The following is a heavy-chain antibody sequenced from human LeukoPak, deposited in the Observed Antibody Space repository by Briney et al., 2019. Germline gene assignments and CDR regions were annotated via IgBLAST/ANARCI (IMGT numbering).Heavy chain of an antibody. Sequence: QSGGSLRLSCAASGFTFSSYAMSWVRQAPGKGLEGVSLISGSGGSTYYADSVKGRFTIYRENSKNTLYLQMNSLRDEDRAVFYCAKDRDDYVWGSYLGAFDIWGQGTMVTVSS. D-gene: IGHD3-16*01. CDR2: ISGSGGST. CDR3: AKDRDDYVWGSYLGAFDI. J-gene: IGHJ3*02. V-gene: IGHV3-23*01. CDR1: GFTFSSYA.